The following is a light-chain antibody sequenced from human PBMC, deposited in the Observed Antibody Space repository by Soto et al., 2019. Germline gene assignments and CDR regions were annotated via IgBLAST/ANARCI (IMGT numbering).Light chain of an antibody. V-gene: IGKV1-6*01. Sequence: AIQMTQSPSSLSASVGDRVTITCRASQGIRNDLAWYQQKPGKVPKLLIYAASSLQSGVPSRFSCSGAGTDFTLIISSLQPEDFATYFCLEEYSYPRTFGQGTKVEMK. CDR3: LEEYSYPRT. J-gene: IGKJ1*01. CDR1: QGIRND. CDR2: AAS.